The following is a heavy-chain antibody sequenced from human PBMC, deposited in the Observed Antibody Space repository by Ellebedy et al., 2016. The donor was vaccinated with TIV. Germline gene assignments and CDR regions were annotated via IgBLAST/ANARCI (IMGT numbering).Heavy chain of an antibody. D-gene: IGHD2-2*01. V-gene: IGHV1-2*02. J-gene: IGHJ6*03. CDR1: GYTFTGYY. CDR3: ARGAWYEGYCSSTSCHDYYMDV. Sequence: ASVKVSXXASGYTFTGYYMHWVRQAPGQGLEWMGWINPNSGGTNYAQKFQGRVTMTRDTSISTAYMELSRLRSDDTAVYYCARGAWYEGYCSSTSCHDYYMDVWGKGTTVTVSS. CDR2: INPNSGGT.